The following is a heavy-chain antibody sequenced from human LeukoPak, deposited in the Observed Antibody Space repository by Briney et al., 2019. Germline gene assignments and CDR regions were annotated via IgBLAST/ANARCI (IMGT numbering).Heavy chain of an antibody. V-gene: IGHV1-46*01. J-gene: IGHJ4*02. CDR1: GYTLTELS. CDR3: ARANGDYADY. Sequence: ASVKVSCKVSGYTLTELSMHWVRQAPGQGLEWMGIINPSGGSTSYAQKFQGRVTMTRDTSTSTVYMELSSLRSEDTAVYYCARANGDYADYWGQGTLVTVSS. D-gene: IGHD4-17*01. CDR2: INPSGGST.